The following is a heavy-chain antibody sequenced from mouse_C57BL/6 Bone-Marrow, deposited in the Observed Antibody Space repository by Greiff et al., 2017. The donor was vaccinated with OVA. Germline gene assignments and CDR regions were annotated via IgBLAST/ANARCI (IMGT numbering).Heavy chain of an antibody. CDR3: ARSGDGYYLSYAMDY. CDR2: INPNYGTT. Sequence: VHVKQSGPELVKPGASVKISCKASGYSFTDYNMNWVKQSNGKSLEWFGVINPNYGTTSYNQKFKGKATLTVDQSSSTAYMQLNSLTSEDSAVYYCARSGDGYYLSYAMDYWGQGTSVTVSS. V-gene: IGHV1-39*01. CDR1: GYSFTDYN. J-gene: IGHJ4*01. D-gene: IGHD2-3*01.